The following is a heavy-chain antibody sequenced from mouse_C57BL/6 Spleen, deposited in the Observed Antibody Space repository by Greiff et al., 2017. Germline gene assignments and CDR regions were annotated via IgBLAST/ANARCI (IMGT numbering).Heavy chain of an antibody. Sequence: QVQLQQSGAELARPGASVKLSCKASGYTFTSYGISWVKQSTGQGLEWIGEIYPRSGNTYYNEKFKGKATLTADKSSSTAYMELRRLTSEDSAVYFCARGGQLGRRDYWGQGTTLTVSS. CDR2: IYPRSGNT. J-gene: IGHJ2*01. CDR3: ARGGQLGRRDY. D-gene: IGHD4-1*02. CDR1: GYTFTSYG. V-gene: IGHV1-81*01.